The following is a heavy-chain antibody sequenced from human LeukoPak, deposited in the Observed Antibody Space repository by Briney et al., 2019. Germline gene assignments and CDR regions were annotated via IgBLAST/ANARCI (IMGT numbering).Heavy chain of an antibody. CDR2: ISYDGSNK. CDR1: GFTFSSYA. Sequence: GGSLRLSCAASGFTFSSYAMHWVRQAPGKGLEWVAVISYDGSNKYYADSVKGRFTISRDNSKNTLYLQMNSLRAEDTAVYYCASLQYSGSTAAPDYWGQGTLVTVSS. J-gene: IGHJ4*02. V-gene: IGHV3-30-3*01. CDR3: ASLQYSGSTAAPDY. D-gene: IGHD1-26*01.